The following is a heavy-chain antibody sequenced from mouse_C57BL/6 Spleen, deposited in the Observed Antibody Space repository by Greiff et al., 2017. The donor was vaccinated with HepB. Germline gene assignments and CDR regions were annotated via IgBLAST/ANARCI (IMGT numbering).Heavy chain of an antibody. V-gene: IGHV1-80*01. CDR1: GYAFSSYW. J-gene: IGHJ2*01. CDR2: IYPGDGDT. Sequence: QVQLQQSGAELVKPGASVKISCKASGYAFSSYWMNWVKQRPGKGLEWIGQIYPGDGDTNYNGKFKGKATLTADKSSSTAYMQLSSLTSEDSAVYFCARLGAGRYFDYWGQGTTLTVSS. D-gene: IGHD3-3*01. CDR3: ARLGAGRYFDY.